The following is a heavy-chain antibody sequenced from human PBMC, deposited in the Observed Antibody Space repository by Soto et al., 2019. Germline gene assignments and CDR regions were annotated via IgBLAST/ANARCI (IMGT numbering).Heavy chain of an antibody. V-gene: IGHV3-23*01. Sequence: GSLSLSCAASGFNFSSYAMSWVRQAPGKGLEWVSAISGSGGSTYYADSVKGRFTISRDNSKNTLYLQMNRLRAEETAVYYCAKVGLGYCRSTSCHYYYYGMDVWGQGTTVTVSS. J-gene: IGHJ6*02. CDR2: ISGSGGST. CDR3: AKVGLGYCRSTSCHYYYYGMDV. CDR1: GFNFSSYA. D-gene: IGHD2-2*01.